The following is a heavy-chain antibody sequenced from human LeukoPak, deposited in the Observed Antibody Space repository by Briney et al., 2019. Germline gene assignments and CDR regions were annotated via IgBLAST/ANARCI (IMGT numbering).Heavy chain of an antibody. J-gene: IGHJ3*02. D-gene: IGHD6-13*01. CDR2: ISGSGGST. Sequence: PGGSLRLSCAASGFTFSSYAMSWVRQAPGKGLEWVSAISGSGGSTYYADSVKGRFTISRDDSKNTLYLQMNSLRAEDTAVYYCAMTFTSTYSSSWYGAFDIWGQGTMVTVSS. V-gene: IGHV3-23*01. CDR3: AMTFTSTYSSSWYGAFDI. CDR1: GFTFSSYA.